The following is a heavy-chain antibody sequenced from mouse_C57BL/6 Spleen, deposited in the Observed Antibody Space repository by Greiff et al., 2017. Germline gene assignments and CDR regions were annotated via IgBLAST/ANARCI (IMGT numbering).Heavy chain of an antibody. D-gene: IGHD1-1*02. CDR2: IYPGSGNT. V-gene: IGHV1-84*01. Sequence: QVQLKESGPELVKPGASVKISCKASGYTFTDYYINWVKQRPGQGLEWIGWIYPGSGNTKYNEKFKGKATLTVDTSSSTAYMQLSSLTSEDSAIYFCARWRWRDYFDNWGQGTTLTVSS. CDR3: ARWRWRDYFDN. J-gene: IGHJ2*01. CDR1: GYTFTDYY.